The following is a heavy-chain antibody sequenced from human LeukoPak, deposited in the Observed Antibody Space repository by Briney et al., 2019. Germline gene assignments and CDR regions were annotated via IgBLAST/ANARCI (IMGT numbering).Heavy chain of an antibody. D-gene: IGHD6-13*01. J-gene: IGHJ4*02. CDR3: VRVVALGAAGYYFDY. CDR2: IYYSGST. V-gene: IGHV4-59*01. CDR1: GGSISSYY. Sequence: KSAETLSLICTVSGGSISSYYWSWIRQPPGKGLEWIGYIYYSGSTNYNPSLKSRVTISVDTSKNQFSLKLSSVTAADTAVYYCVRVVALGAAGYYFDYWGQGSLVTVSS.